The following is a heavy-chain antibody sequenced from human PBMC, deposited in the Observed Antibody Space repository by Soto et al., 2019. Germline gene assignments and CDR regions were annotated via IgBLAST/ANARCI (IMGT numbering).Heavy chain of an antibody. CDR2: ISAYNGNT. D-gene: IGHD2-2*01. V-gene: IGHV1-18*01. CDR1: GYTFTSYG. Sequence: ASVKVSCKASGYTFTSYGISWVRQAPGQGLEWMGWISAYNGNTNYAQKLQGRVTMTTDTSTSTAYMELRSLRSDDTAVYYCARGPLDIVVVPAARGSDYYYYGMDVWGQGTTVTVSS. CDR3: ARGPLDIVVVPAARGSDYYYYGMDV. J-gene: IGHJ6*02.